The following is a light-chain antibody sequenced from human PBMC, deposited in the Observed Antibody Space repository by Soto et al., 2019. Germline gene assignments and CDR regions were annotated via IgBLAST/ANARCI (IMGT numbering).Light chain of an antibody. J-gene: IGKJ5*01. CDR3: QQLNSYPIT. CDR2: DTS. Sequence: EIVLTPSPGTLSLSPGERATLSCRASQSVSSSYLAWYQQTPGQAPRLLVYDTSYRATGVPDRFSGSGSGTDFTLTISSLQPEDFATYYCQQLNSYPITFGQGTRREIK. CDR1: QSVSSSY. V-gene: IGKV3D-20*02.